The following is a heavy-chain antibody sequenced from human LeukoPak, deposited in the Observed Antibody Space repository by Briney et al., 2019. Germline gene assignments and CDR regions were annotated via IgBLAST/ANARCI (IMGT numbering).Heavy chain of an antibody. J-gene: IGHJ4*02. CDR2: ISYSGST. Sequence: SETLSLTCTVSGGSVSSGGYYWSWIRQHPEKGLEWIGYISYSGSTYYNPSLKSRITISVDTSKNQFSLKLSSVTAADTAVYYCARGAGAGYNLQPFDYWGQGTLVTVSS. D-gene: IGHD5-24*01. CDR1: GGSVSSGGYY. V-gene: IGHV4-31*03. CDR3: ARGAGAGYNLQPFDY.